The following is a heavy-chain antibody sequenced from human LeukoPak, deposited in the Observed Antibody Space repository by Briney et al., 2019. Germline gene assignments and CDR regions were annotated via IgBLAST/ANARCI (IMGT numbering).Heavy chain of an antibody. CDR1: GGSFSGYY. D-gene: IGHD6-19*01. CDR2: IYYSGST. V-gene: IGHV4-59*01. Sequence: SETLSLTCAVYGGSFSGYYWSWIRQPPGKGLEWIGYIYYSGSTNYNPSLKSRVTISVDTSKNQFSLKLSSVTAADTAVYYCARDVRGSGWYFDYWGQGTLVTVSS. J-gene: IGHJ4*02. CDR3: ARDVRGSGWYFDY.